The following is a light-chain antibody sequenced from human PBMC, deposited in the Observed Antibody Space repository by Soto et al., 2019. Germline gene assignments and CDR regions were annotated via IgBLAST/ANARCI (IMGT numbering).Light chain of an antibody. CDR3: SSYTDTNTVI. V-gene: IGLV2-14*03. CDR2: DVP. Sequence: QSALTQPASVSGSPGQSVTISCTGGSSDIGSYDYVSWYQQHPGKAPKLIIYDVPVRPSGISNRFSGSKSGNTASLTVSGLQADDEAVYFCSSYTDTNTVIFGGGTKLTVL. CDR1: SSDIGSYDY. J-gene: IGLJ2*01.